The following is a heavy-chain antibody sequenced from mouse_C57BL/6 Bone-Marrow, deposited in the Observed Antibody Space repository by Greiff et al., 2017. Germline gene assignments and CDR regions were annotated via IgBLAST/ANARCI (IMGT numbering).Heavy chain of an antibody. CDR1: GFTFSDYG. Sequence: EVHLVESGGGLVQPGGSLKLSCAASGFTFSDYGMAWVRQAPRKGPEWVAFISNLAYSIYYADTVTGRFTISRENANITLYLEMSSLRSEDTAMYYCARRYDGSSYVPLYWYFDVWGTGTTVTVSS. V-gene: IGHV5-15*01. J-gene: IGHJ1*03. CDR2: ISNLAYSI. CDR3: ARRYDGSSYVPLYWYFDV. D-gene: IGHD1-1*01.